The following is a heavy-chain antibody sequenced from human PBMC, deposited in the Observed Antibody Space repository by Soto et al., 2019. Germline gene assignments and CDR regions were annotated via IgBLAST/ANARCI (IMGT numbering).Heavy chain of an antibody. J-gene: IGHJ5*02. CDR1: GGSISNPSYY. D-gene: IGHD2-21*01. Sequence: SETLSLTCTVSGGSISNPSYYWGWIRQPPGKGLEWIGDIFYTGRTYYSPSLKSRVTISVDTSKEQFSLNLTSVTAADTAVYFCAGLPFRIAAASHGRSNWCGPCAAGTLIAVAS. CDR2: IFYTGRT. V-gene: IGHV4-39*01. CDR3: AGLPFRIAAASHGRSNWCGP.